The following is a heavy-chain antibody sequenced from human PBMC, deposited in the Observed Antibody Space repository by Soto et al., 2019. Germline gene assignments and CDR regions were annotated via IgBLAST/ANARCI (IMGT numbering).Heavy chain of an antibody. CDR2: ISSSGSTI. CDR3: ARDCAPNYYDSSGYSP. J-gene: IGHJ5*02. D-gene: IGHD3-22*01. Sequence: LRLSCAASGFTFSSYEMNWVRQAPGKGLEWVSYISSSGSTIYYADSVKGRFTISRDNAKNSLYLQMNSLRAEDTAVYYCARDCAPNYYDSSGYSPWGQGTLVTVSS. CDR1: GFTFSSYE. V-gene: IGHV3-48*03.